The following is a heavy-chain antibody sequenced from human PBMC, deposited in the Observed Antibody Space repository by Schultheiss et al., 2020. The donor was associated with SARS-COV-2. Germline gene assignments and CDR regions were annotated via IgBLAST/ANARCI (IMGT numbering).Heavy chain of an antibody. Sequence: ESLKISCAASGFSFSDHYMTWIRQAPGKGLEWIGEINHSGSTNYNPSLKSRVTISVDTSKNQFSLKLSSVTAADTAVYYCASRRGGTIFGVVILSQGYFQHWGQGTLVTVSS. CDR2: INHSGST. D-gene: IGHD3-3*01. J-gene: IGHJ1*01. CDR3: ASRRGGTIFGVVILSQGYFQH. CDR1: GFSFSDHY. V-gene: IGHV4-34*01.